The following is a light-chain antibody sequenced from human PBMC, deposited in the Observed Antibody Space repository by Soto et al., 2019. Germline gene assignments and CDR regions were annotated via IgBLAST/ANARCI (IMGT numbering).Light chain of an antibody. CDR2: RAS. J-gene: IGKJ5*01. CDR3: QQYNTWPIT. V-gene: IGKV3-15*01. Sequence: EIVLTHSPGTLSLSPGERVTLSFRASQSVSDKLAWYQQKPGQGPRLLVYRASTRTLGIPARFSGSESGTEFTLTISSLQSEDFAIYYCQQYNTWPITFGQGTRLENK. CDR1: QSVSDK.